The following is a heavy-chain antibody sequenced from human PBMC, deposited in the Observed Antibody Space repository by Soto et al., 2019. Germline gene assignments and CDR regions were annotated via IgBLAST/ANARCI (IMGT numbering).Heavy chain of an antibody. CDR3: ARGRQWPIRGYLDY. CDR2: IYYSGNT. D-gene: IGHD6-19*01. Sequence: SETLSLTCTVSGDSIGSYYWSWIRQPPGKGLEWIGYIYYSGNTNYNPSLKSRVTISVDTSKNQFSLKLNSVTAADTAVYYCARGRQWPIRGYLDYWGQGTLVTVSS. CDR1: GDSIGSYY. V-gene: IGHV4-59*01. J-gene: IGHJ4*02.